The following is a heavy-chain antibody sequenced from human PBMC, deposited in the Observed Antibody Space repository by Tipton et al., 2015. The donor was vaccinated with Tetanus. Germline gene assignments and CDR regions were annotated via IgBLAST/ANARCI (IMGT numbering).Heavy chain of an antibody. CDR1: GGSISSDGAY. D-gene: IGHD3-10*01. CDR3: ARDRGVRGGYYYYHGMDV. CDR2: ISNSGST. Sequence: TLSLTCTVSGGSISSDGAYWGWIRRHPGEGLEWIGYISNSGSTYYNPSLKSRVTISVDTSQKQISLKVNSVTAADTAVYYCARDRGVRGGYYYYHGMDVWGQGTTVTVSS. V-gene: IGHV4-31*03. J-gene: IGHJ6*02.